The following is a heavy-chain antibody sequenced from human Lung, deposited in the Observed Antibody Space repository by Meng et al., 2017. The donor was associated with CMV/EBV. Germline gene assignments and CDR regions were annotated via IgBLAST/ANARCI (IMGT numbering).Heavy chain of an antibody. Sequence: GGSXRLXCAASGFTFSLFEMNWVRQAPGKGLEWISYINDATNNKYYADSVKGRFTISRDNAQNSLYLQMSSLRADDTAVYFCARTPRGYSYGYSAYYFDYWXQGTLVTVSS. D-gene: IGHD5-18*01. CDR2: INDATNNK. J-gene: IGHJ4*02. V-gene: IGHV3-48*03. CDR1: GFTFSLFE. CDR3: ARTPRGYSYGYSAYYFDY.